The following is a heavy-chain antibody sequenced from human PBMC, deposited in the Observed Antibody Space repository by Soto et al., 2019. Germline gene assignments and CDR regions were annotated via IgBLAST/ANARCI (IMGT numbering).Heavy chain of an antibody. CDR1: GFTCSNYA. V-gene: IGHV3-23*01. CDR3: AKESRGIAPTVTGY. J-gene: IGHJ4*02. Sequence: PGESLRLSSVDSGFTCSNYAMSWVRQAPGKGLEWVSAIVGGGDSTYYADSVKGRFTISRDNSKNTLHLQMNSLRAEDTAVYFCAKESRGIAPTVTGYWGQGT. D-gene: IGHD6-13*01. CDR2: IVGGGDST.